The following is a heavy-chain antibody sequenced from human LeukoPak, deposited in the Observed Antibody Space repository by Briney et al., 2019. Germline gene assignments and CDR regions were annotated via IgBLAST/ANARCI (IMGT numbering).Heavy chain of an antibody. CDR1: GYTFTGYY. V-gene: IGHV1-2*02. CDR2: INPNSGGT. CDR3: ARGSSQSGNLWFWELLSSLYYYYMDV. D-gene: IGHD3-10*01. J-gene: IGHJ6*03. Sequence: ASVKVSCKASGYTFTGYYMHWVRQAPGQGLEWMGWINPNSGGTNYAQKFQGRVTMTRDTSISTAYMELSSLRSEDTAVYYCARGSSQSGNLWFWELLSSLYYYYMDVWGKGTAVTISS.